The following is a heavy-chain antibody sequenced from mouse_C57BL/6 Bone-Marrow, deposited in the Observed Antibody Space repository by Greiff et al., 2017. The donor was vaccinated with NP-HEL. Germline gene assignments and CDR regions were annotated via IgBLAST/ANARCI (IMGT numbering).Heavy chain of an antibody. V-gene: IGHV5-16*01. CDR3: ARDDYGSIDY. Sequence: EVQLVESEGGLVQPGSSMKLSCTASGSTFSDYYMAWVRQVPEKGLEWVANINYDGSSTYYLDSLKSRFIISRDNAKNILYLQMSSLKSEDTATDYCARDDYGSIDYWGQGTTLTVSS. CDR2: INYDGSST. J-gene: IGHJ2*01. D-gene: IGHD1-1*01. CDR1: GSTFSDYY.